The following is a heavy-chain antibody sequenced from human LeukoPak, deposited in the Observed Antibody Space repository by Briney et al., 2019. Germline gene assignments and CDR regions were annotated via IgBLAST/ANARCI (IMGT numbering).Heavy chain of an antibody. J-gene: IGHJ4*02. D-gene: IGHD3-22*01. Sequence: PGGSLRLSCAASGFTFSSYAMHWVRQAPGKGLEWVAVISYDGSNKYYADSVKGRFTISRDNSKNTLYLQMNSLRAEDTAVCYCARAERYYDSSGYYRYWGQGTLVTVSS. CDR1: GFTFSSYA. CDR2: ISYDGSNK. V-gene: IGHV3-30-3*01. CDR3: ARAERYYDSSGYYRY.